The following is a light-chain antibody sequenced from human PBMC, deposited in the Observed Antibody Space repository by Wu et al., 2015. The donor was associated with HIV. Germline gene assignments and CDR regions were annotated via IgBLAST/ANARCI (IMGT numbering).Light chain of an antibody. Sequence: EIVLTQSPGTLSLSPGERATLSCRASETVRGNKLAWLQQKPGQAPRLLIYGASSRATGIPDRFSGSGSGTDFTLTISRLEPEDFAVYYCQQYGSSRAYTFGQGTKLEIK. CDR3: QQYGSSRAYT. V-gene: IGKV3-20*01. CDR2: GAS. CDR1: ETVRGNK. J-gene: IGKJ2*01.